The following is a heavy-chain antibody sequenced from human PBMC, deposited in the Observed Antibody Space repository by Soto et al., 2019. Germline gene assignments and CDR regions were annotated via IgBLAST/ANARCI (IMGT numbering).Heavy chain of an antibody. Sequence: LSLTCAVYGGSFSGYYWSWIRQPPGKGLEWIGEINHSGSTNYNPSLKSRVTISVDTSKNQFSLKLSSVTAADTAVYYCARGSGSYYGWFDPWGQGTLVTVSS. CDR2: INHSGST. CDR3: ARGSGSYYGWFDP. D-gene: IGHD1-26*01. V-gene: IGHV4-34*01. CDR1: GGSFSGYY. J-gene: IGHJ5*02.